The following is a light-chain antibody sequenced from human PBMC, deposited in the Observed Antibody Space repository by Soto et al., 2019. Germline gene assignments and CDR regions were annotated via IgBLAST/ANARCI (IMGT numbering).Light chain of an antibody. CDR1: QSIHRW. CDR3: QQYETFSGT. Sequence: DIQMTQSPSTLSASVGDRVTITCRASQSIHRWLAWYQQKPGEAPKLLIYDASSLERGVPSRCSGTGSGTEFTLIISSLQPDDVATYYCQQYETFSGTFGPGTKVDIK. CDR2: DAS. V-gene: IGKV1-5*01. J-gene: IGKJ1*01.